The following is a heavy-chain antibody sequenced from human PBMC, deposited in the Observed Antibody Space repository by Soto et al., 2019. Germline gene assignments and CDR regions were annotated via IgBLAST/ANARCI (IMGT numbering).Heavy chain of an antibody. J-gene: IGHJ6*02. Sequence: PGESLKISCKGSGYSFTSYWIGWVRQMPGKGLEWMGIIYPGDSDTRYSPSFQGQVTISADKSISTAYLQWSSLKASDTAMYYCARRMVRGVDSSYGMDVWGQGTTVTVSS. CDR1: GYSFTSYW. CDR2: IYPGDSDT. D-gene: IGHD3-10*01. CDR3: ARRMVRGVDSSYGMDV. V-gene: IGHV5-51*01.